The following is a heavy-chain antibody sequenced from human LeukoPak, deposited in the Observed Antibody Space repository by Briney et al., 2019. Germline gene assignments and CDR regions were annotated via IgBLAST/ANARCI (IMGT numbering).Heavy chain of an antibody. Sequence: GGSLRLSCAASGFTFSSYGMHWVRQAPGKGLEWVAFIRYDGSNKYYADSVKGRFTISRDNSKNTLYLQMNSLRAEDTAVYYCAPGGAPAARFDYWGQGTLVTVSS. D-gene: IGHD2-2*01. CDR2: IRYDGSNK. CDR3: APGGAPAARFDY. V-gene: IGHV3-30*02. J-gene: IGHJ4*02. CDR1: GFTFSSYG.